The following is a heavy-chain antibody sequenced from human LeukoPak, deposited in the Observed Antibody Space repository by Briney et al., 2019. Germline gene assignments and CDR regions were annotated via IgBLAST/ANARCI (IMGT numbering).Heavy chain of an antibody. V-gene: IGHV3-23*01. Sequence: PGGSLRLSCAASGFTFSTYAMSWVRQAPGKGLEWVSGTSGSGDSTDYAESVKGRFTISRDNSKNTLFLQMNSLRAEDTAVYYCAKDETARGWDLYLFDYWGQGTLVTVSS. J-gene: IGHJ4*02. CDR1: GFTFSTYA. CDR3: AKDETARGWDLYLFDY. CDR2: TSGSGDST. D-gene: IGHD1-26*01.